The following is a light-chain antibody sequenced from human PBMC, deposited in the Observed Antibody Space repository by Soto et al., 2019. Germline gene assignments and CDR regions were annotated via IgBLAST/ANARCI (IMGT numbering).Light chain of an antibody. V-gene: IGLV2-11*01. J-gene: IGLJ2*01. CDR2: DVN. CDR1: SSDVGGYNY. Sequence: QSALTQPRSVSGSPGQSVAISCTGTSSDVGGYNYVSWYQQHPGKAPKLMIYDVNKRPSGVPDRFSGSKSGNTASLTISGLQAEDEADYYCCSYAGSYPVPFGGGTKLTVL. CDR3: CSYAGSYPVP.